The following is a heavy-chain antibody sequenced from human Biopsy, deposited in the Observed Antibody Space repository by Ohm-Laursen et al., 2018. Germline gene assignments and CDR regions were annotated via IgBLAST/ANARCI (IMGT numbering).Heavy chain of an antibody. J-gene: IGHJ4*02. V-gene: IGHV4-4*08. CDR2: ISNSGST. CDR3: ARDGAGSYHDY. Sequence: SDTLSLTCTVSGDSISSYYWSWIRQPPGKGLEWIGFISNSGSTTYNPSLKSRVTISVDTSKNQFSLKLSSVTAADTALYYCARDGAGSYHDYWGQGTLVTVSS. D-gene: IGHD3-10*01. CDR1: GDSISSYY.